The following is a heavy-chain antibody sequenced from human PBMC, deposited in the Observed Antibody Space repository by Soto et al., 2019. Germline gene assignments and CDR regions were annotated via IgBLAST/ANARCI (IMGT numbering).Heavy chain of an antibody. V-gene: IGHV1-69*06. CDR3: ANILSTISLQEADAI. CDR1: GGTFGSYA. Sequence: QVQLVQSGAEVKKPGSSVKVSCKSSGGTFGSYAISWVRQAPGQGPGWMGGVIPIFGTPHYAQKFHGSVPITAAIPTRTGYLELSSLNSADTAVYYCANILSTISLQEADAIWGQGTLVTVS. J-gene: IGHJ4*02. CDR2: VIPIFGTP. D-gene: IGHD1-1*01.